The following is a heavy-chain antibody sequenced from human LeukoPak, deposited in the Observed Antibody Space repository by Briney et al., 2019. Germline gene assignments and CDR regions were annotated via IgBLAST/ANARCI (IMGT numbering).Heavy chain of an antibody. Sequence: PGRSLRLSCAASGFTFSSYAMHWVRQAPGKGLEWVAVISYDGSNKYYADSVKGRFTISRDNSKNTLYLQMSSLRAEDTAVYYCARDPIVVVPAAMVGYYYYGMDVWGQGTTVTVSS. J-gene: IGHJ6*02. V-gene: IGHV3-30*04. D-gene: IGHD2-2*01. CDR3: ARDPIVVVPAAMVGYYYYGMDV. CDR2: ISYDGSNK. CDR1: GFTFSSYA.